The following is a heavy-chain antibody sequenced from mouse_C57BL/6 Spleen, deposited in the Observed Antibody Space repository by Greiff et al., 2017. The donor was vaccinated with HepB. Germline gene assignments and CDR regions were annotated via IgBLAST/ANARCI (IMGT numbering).Heavy chain of an antibody. CDR3: ARDGLRVFDY. J-gene: IGHJ2*01. CDR1: GYSITSGYD. CDR2: ISYSGST. D-gene: IGHD2-4*01. V-gene: IGHV3-1*01. Sequence: EVKLQESGPGMVKPSQSLSLTCTVTGYSITSGYDWHWIRHFPGNKLEWMGYISYSGSTNYNPSLKSRISITHDTSKNHFFLKLNSVTTEDTATYDCARDGLRVFDYWGQGTTLTVSS.